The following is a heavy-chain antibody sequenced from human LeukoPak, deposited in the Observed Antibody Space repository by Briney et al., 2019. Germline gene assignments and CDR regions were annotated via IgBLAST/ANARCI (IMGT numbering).Heavy chain of an antibody. D-gene: IGHD6-13*01. CDR2: IYHTGSN. V-gene: IGHV4-61*08. Sequence: KTSETLSLTCTVSGGSVSSADYYWSWIRHPPGKALEWIGYIYHTGSNNYKYSLKSRVTISLDTSRNRFSLKLSSVTAADTAVYYCARVPRELGIAAAEGFDPWGQGTLVTVSS. CDR1: GGSVSSADYY. CDR3: ARVPRELGIAAAEGFDP. J-gene: IGHJ5*02.